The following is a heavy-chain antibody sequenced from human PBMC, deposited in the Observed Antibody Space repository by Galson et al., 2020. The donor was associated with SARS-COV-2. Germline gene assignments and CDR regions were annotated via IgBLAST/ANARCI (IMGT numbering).Heavy chain of an antibody. J-gene: IGHJ4*02. D-gene: IGHD3-22*01. Sequence: GGSLRLSCAASGFTFSSYGMHWVRQAPGKGLEWVAVIWYDGSNKYYADSVKGRFTISRDNSKNTLYLQMNSLRAEDTAVYYCARDLGFDISGDGYWGQGTLVTVSS. V-gene: IGHV3-33*08. CDR3: ARDLGFDISGDGY. CDR2: IWYDGSNK. CDR1: GFTFSSYG.